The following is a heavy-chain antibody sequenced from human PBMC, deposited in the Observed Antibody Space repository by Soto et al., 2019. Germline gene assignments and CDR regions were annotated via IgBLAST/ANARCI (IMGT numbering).Heavy chain of an antibody. J-gene: IGHJ3*02. CDR1: GGSISSFY. CDR3: ARTPLSSSGYYYAHDAFDI. V-gene: IGHV4-4*07. Sequence: PSETLSLTCTVSGGSISSFYWSWIRQPAGKGLEWIGRIYSGGRNNYNPSLKSRVTMSVDTSKNQFSLRLSSVTAADTAMYYCARTPLSSSGYYYAHDAFDIWGQGTMVTVSS. CDR2: IYSGGRN. D-gene: IGHD3-22*01.